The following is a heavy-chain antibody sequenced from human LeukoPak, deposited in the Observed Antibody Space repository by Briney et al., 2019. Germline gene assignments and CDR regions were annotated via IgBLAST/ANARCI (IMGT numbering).Heavy chain of an antibody. Sequence: ASVKVSCKASGYTFTGYYMHWVRQAPGQGLEWMGWINPNSGGTNYAQKFQGRVTMTRDTSISTAYMELSRLRSDDTAVYYCARDRGSYGDYWFDPWGQGTLVTASS. J-gene: IGHJ5*02. CDR3: ARDRGSYGDYWFDP. CDR1: GYTFTGYY. D-gene: IGHD4-17*01. V-gene: IGHV1-2*02. CDR2: INPNSGGT.